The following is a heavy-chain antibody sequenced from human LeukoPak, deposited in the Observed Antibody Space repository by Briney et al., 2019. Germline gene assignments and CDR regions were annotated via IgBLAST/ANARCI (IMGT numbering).Heavy chain of an antibody. J-gene: IGHJ5*02. CDR1: GYTFTSYG. D-gene: IGHD3-10*01. CDR2: NSAYNGNT. CDR3: ARDKRDMVRGVRGWFDP. Sequence: GASVKVSCKASGYTFTSYGISWVRQAPGQGLEWMGWNSAYNGNTNYAQKLQGRVTMTTDTSTSTAYMELRSLRSDDTAVYYCARDKRDMVRGVRGWFDPWGQGTLVTVSS. V-gene: IGHV1-18*01.